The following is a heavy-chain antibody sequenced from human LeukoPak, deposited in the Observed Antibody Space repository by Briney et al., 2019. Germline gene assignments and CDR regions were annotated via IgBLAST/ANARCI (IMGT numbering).Heavy chain of an antibody. CDR2: ISSSGSTI. CDR3: AKARGNDPYYFDY. Sequence: PGGSLRLSCAASGFTFSSYEMNWVRQAPGKGLEWVSYISSSGSTIYYADSVKGRFTISRDNAKNSLYLQMNSLRAEDMALYYCAKARGNDPYYFDYWGQGTLVTVSS. CDR1: GFTFSSYE. J-gene: IGHJ4*02. V-gene: IGHV3-48*03. D-gene: IGHD1-1*01.